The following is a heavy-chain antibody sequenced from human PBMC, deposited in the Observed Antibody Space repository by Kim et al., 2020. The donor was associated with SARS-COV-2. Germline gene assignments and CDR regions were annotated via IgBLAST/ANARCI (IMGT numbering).Heavy chain of an antibody. D-gene: IGHD3-16*02. CDR2: YPSGRT. J-gene: IGHJ4*02. CDR3: ASALGH. Sequence: YPSGRTNYIPSLQSRVTMSVDMSKNQFSLKLSSVTAADTAVYYCASALGHWGQGTLVTVSS. V-gene: IGHV4-4*06.